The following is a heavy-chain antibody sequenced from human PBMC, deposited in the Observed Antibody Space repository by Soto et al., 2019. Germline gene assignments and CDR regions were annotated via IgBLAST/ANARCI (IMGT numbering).Heavy chain of an antibody. J-gene: IGHJ3*01. CDR2: IWHDGSQK. Sequence: QVQLVESGGGVVQPERSLRLSCVATGFTFSDYGIHWVRQAPGRGLEWVAVIWHDGSQKYLADSVRGRFTISRDKXXXXXXXXXXXXXXXXXXVYYXEGRDDPFHVWGQGTMVTV. V-gene: IGHV3-33*01. D-gene: IGHD3-22*01. CDR1: GFTFSDYG. CDR3: EGRDDPFHV.